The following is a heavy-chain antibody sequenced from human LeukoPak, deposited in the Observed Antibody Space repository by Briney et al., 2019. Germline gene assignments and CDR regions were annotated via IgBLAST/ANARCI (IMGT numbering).Heavy chain of an antibody. CDR1: RYTFTGYL. J-gene: IGHJ3*02. Sequence: GASVKVSSMHSRYTFTGYLIHTVRQAPRQGLEWMGWINPKSGGTNNAQKFQGWVTMTRDTSISTAYMELRRLRSAVTAVYYCERYHVAVHAVDIWGQGTMVTVSS. D-gene: IGHD2-2*01. V-gene: IGHV1-2*04. CDR2: INPKSGGT. CDR3: ERYHVAVHAVDI.